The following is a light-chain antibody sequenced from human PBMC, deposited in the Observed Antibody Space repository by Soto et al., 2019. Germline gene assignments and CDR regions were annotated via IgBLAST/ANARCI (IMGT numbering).Light chain of an antibody. CDR2: DVS. J-gene: IGLJ1*01. Sequence: ALTQPRSVSGSPGQSVTISCTGTSSDVGGYNYVSWYQQHPGKAPKLMIYDVSKRPSGVPDRFSGSKSGNTASLTISGLQAEDEADYYCCSYAGSYVFGTGTKLTVL. CDR3: CSYAGSYV. V-gene: IGLV2-11*01. CDR1: SSDVGGYNY.